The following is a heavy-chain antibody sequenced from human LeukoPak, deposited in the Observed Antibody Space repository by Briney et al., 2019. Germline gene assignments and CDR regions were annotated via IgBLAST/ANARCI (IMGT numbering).Heavy chain of an antibody. J-gene: IGHJ5*02. CDR2: ISSSSSYI. CDR3: ARDSGSYSEVYWFDP. CDR1: GFTFSSYS. D-gene: IGHD1-26*01. Sequence: PGGSLRLSCAASGFTFSSYSMNWVRQAPGKGLEWVSSISSSSSYIYYADSVKGRFTISRDNAKNSLYLQMNSLRAEDTAVYYCARDSGSYSEVYWFDPWGQGTLVTVSS. V-gene: IGHV3-21*01.